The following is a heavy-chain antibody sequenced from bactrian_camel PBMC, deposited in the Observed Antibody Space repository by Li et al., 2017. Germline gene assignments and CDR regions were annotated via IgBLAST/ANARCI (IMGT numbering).Heavy chain of an antibody. CDR1: GYLFINNY. CDR3: TRETQWVGYHEFAEY. Sequence: HVQLVESGGGSVQAGGSLKLTCLVSGYLFINNYMGWFRQSSGNECEWVATIDTAGTASFADSVKGRFTASRDNTKSTLYLQLNSLTREDSAMYYCTRETQWVGYHEFAEYWGQGTQVTVS. V-gene: IGHV3S53*01. CDR2: IDTAGTA. D-gene: IGHD5*01. J-gene: IGHJ4*01.